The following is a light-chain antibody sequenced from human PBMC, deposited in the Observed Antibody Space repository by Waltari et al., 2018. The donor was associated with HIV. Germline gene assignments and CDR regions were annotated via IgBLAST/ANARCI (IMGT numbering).Light chain of an antibody. V-gene: IGKV3-15*01. CDR3: QQCNNWPLT. J-gene: IGKJ4*01. Sequence: EIVLTQSPATLSLSPGERATLSCRASQGVNSNLAWYQQRPGQAPRLLIYGVSTRATGVPARFSGSGSGTDFTLTISSLQSEDFAVYYCQQCNNWPLTFGGGTKVEIK. CDR2: GVS. CDR1: QGVNSN.